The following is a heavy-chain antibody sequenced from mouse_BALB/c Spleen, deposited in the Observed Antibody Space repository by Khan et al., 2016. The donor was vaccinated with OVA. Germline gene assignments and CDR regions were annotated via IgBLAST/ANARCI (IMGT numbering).Heavy chain of an antibody. V-gene: IGHV9-3-1*01. Sequence: QIQLVQSGTELKKPGETVQISCKASGFTFTNYGMNWVKQAPGKGLKWMGWINTYTGEPTCADDFKGRVAFTLETSASTAYLEINSLKNEDTATYYCSRGGYNGTFDCWGQGTSVTVSS. J-gene: IGHJ4*01. D-gene: IGHD2-14*01. CDR3: SRGGYNGTFDC. CDR1: GFTFTNYG. CDR2: INTYTGEP.